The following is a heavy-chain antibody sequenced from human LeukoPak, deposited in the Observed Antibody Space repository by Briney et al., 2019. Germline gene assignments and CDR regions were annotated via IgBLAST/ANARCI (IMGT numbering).Heavy chain of an antibody. CDR2: IIPIFGTA. V-gene: IGHV1-69*13. CDR3: ARPVLYCSGGSCYGNWFDP. J-gene: IGHJ5*02. D-gene: IGHD2-15*01. CDR1: GGTFSSYA. Sequence: SVKVSCKASGGTFSSYAISWVRQAPGQGLEWMGGIIPIFGTANYAQKFRGRVTITADESTSTAYMELSSLRSEDTAVYYCARPVLYCSGGSCYGNWFDPWGQGTLVTVSS.